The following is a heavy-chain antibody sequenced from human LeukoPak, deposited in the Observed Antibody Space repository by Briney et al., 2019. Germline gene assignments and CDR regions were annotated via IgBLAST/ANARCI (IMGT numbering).Heavy chain of an antibody. D-gene: IGHD6-13*01. Sequence: GGSLRLSCAASGFTFSSYAMHWVRQAPGKGLEYVSAISSNGGSTYYANSVKGRFTISRDNSKNTLYLQMGSLRAADMAVYYCATSIAAAGTFYWGQGTLVTVSS. CDR1: GFTFSSYA. CDR3: ATSIAAAGTFY. J-gene: IGHJ4*02. CDR2: ISSNGGST. V-gene: IGHV3-64*01.